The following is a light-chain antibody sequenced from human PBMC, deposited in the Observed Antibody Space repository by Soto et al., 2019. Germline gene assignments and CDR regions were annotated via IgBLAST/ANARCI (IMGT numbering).Light chain of an antibody. CDR3: AAWDDSLNGCV. CDR2: SDN. J-gene: IGLJ1*01. V-gene: IGLV1-44*01. Sequence: QSGRTQPPSASGTPGQRVTISCSGSSSNIGTYSVSLYQQFPGTAPRLLIYSDNQRPSGVPDRFSASKSGASASLAISGLQSEDEADFYCAAWDDSLNGCVFGTGTKVTVL. CDR1: SSNIGTYS.